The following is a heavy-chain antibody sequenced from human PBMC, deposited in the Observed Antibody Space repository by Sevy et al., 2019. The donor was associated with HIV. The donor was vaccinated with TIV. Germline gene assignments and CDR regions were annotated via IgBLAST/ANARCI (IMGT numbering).Heavy chain of an antibody. CDR1: GFTFSSSA. CDR3: ASKDDSSGYFDY. CDR2: ISGSGGSGDKT. J-gene: IGHJ4*02. V-gene: IGHV3-23*01. D-gene: IGHD3-22*01. Sequence: GGSLRLTCAASGFTFSSSAMNWVRQAPGKGLEWVSGISGSGGSGDKTNYADSVKGRFTISRDDSKNSLYLQLNSLRSEDTAIYYCASKDDSSGYFDYWGQGTLVTVSS.